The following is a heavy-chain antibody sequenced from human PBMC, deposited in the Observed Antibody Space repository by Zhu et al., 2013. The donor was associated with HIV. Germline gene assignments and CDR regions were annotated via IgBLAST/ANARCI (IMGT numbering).Heavy chain of an antibody. CDR2: VYLTGAT. Sequence: VQLQESGPRTGEDLRRPCPSPALSLVTPSAVVTYWGWDPGSPQGRGLEWIGNVYLTGATNYNPSLKSRVTISIDTSENQFSLIVTSVTAADTAVYYCARNAHRRGGSSAYPTLNDYWGPGSPGHRLL. V-gene: IGHV4-38-2*01. D-gene: IGHD6-6*01. CDR1: VTPSAVVTY. CDR3: ARNAHRRGGSSAYPTLNDY. J-gene: IGHJ4*02.